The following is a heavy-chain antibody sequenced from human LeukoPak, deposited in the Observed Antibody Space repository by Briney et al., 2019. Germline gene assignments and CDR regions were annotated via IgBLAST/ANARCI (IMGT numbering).Heavy chain of an antibody. CDR3: ARVQYGYRTFDY. J-gene: IGHJ4*02. D-gene: IGHD5-18*01. CDR1: GYTFTSYG. Sequence: ASVKVSCKASGYTFTSYGISWVRQAPGQGLEWMGWNSAYNGNTNYAQKLQGRVTMTTDTSTSTAYMELRSLRSDDTAVYYCARVQYGYRTFDYWGQGTLVTVSS. V-gene: IGHV1-18*01. CDR2: NSAYNGNT.